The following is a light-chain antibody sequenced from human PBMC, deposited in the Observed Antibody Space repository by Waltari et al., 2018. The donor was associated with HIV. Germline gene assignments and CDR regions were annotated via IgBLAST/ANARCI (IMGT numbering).Light chain of an antibody. CDR2: INSDGYH. V-gene: IGLV4-69*01. CDR1: SGHSHYA. J-gene: IGLJ2*01. Sequence: QLVLTQSPSASDSLGASVKLTCTLSSGHSHYAIARYQQKPQRGPRFLIKINSDGYHTKGDGSPDRFSGSNSGAERSLIISSLQSEDEADYYCQTWGTGIQDVIFGGGTRLTVL. CDR3: QTWGTGIQDVI.